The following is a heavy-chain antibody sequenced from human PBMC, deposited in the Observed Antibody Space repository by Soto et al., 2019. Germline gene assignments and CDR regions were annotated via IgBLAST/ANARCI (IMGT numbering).Heavy chain of an antibody. Sequence: GASVKVSCKASGYTFTNYAMHWVRQAPGQRLEWMGWINAGNGNTKYSQKFQGRVTITRDTSASTAYMELSSLRSEDTAVYYCARDLGELGPSSRWYSLDYFQDWGQGTVVTVSS. CDR2: INAGNGNT. CDR3: ARDLGELGPSSRWYSLDYFQD. J-gene: IGHJ1*01. V-gene: IGHV1-3*01. D-gene: IGHD6-13*01. CDR1: GYTFTNYA.